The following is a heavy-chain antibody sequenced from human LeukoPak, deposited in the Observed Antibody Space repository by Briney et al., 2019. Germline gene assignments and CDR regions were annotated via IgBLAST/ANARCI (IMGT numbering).Heavy chain of an antibody. CDR1: GFTFSSYW. CDR3: ARVTEYSTAGMRY. D-gene: IGHD6-13*01. V-gene: IGHV3-74*01. Sequence: GGSLRLSCAASGFTFSSYWMHWVRQAPGKGLVWVSRISSDGSTTTYADSVKGRFTVSRDNAKNTMYLQMNSLRAEDTALYYCARVTEYSTAGMRYWGQGTLVTVSS. J-gene: IGHJ4*02. CDR2: ISSDGSTT.